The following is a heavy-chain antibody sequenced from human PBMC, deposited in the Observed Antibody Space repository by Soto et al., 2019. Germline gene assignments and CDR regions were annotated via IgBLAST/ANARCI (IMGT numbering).Heavy chain of an antibody. Sequence: SETLSLTCSVSGGSISDYYWSWIRQPPGKGLEWIGYIYYGWNTNYNPSLKSRVTISVDTSKNQFSLKLISVTAADTAVYYCARDREYYGSSGLYFDYWGQGTLVTVSS. J-gene: IGHJ4*02. D-gene: IGHD3-22*01. V-gene: IGHV4-59*01. CDR1: GGSISDYY. CDR3: ARDREYYGSSGLYFDY. CDR2: IYYGWNT.